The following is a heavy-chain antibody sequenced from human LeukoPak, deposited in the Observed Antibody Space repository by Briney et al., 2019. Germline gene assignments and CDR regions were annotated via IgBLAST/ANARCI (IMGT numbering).Heavy chain of an antibody. CDR2: ISGSGGST. CDR1: GFTFSSYA. CDR3: AKDQRGITMIVVGILGAFDI. J-gene: IGHJ3*02. V-gene: IGHV3-23*01. D-gene: IGHD3-22*01. Sequence: GGSLRLSCAAPGFTFSSYAMSWVRQAPGKGLEWVSAISGSGGSTYYADSVKGRFTISRDSSKNTLYLQMNSLRAEDTAVYYCAKDQRGITMIVVGILGAFDIWGQGTMVTVSS.